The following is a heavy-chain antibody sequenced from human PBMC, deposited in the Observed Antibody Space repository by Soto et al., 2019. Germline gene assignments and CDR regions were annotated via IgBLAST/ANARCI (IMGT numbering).Heavy chain of an antibody. J-gene: IGHJ4*02. Sequence: QVQLVESGGGVVQPGRSLRLSCAASGFTFSSYGMHWVRQAPGKGLEWVAVIWYDGSNKYYADSVKGRFTISRDNSKNARYLQMNSMGSEDTAVYYCAGVSEGGSFYGGLDYWGEGTLVTVSS. CDR1: GFTFSSYG. D-gene: IGHD1-26*01. V-gene: IGHV3-33*01. CDR2: IWYDGSNK. CDR3: AGVSEGGSFYGGLDY.